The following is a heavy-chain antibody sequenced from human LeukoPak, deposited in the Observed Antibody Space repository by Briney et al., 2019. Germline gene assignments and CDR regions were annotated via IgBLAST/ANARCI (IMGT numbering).Heavy chain of an antibody. CDR3: ARAGSSGWYEAYYYYGMDV. Sequence: ASVNVSCKASGYTFTSYGISWVRQAPGQGLEWMGWISAYNGNTNYAQKLQGRVTMTTDTSTSTAYMELRSLRSDDTAVYYCARAGSSGWYEAYYYYGMDVWGKGTTVTVSS. J-gene: IGHJ6*04. D-gene: IGHD6-19*01. CDR2: ISAYNGNT. V-gene: IGHV1-18*04. CDR1: GYTFTSYG.